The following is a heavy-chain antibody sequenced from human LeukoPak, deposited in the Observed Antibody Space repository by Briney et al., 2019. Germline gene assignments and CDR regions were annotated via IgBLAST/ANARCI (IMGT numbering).Heavy chain of an antibody. CDR1: GFTFNNYN. J-gene: IGHJ6*03. D-gene: IGHD3-22*01. V-gene: IGHV3-21*01. CDR3: ARDPYSGNYGSYYYYYMDV. Sequence: PGGSPRLSCAASGFTFNNYNMNWVRQAPGKALEWVSSITSSGTYIFYADSVKGRFTISRDNAKNSLYLQINSLGPEDTAVYFCARDPYSGNYGSYYYYYMDVWGKGTTVTISS. CDR2: ITSSGTYI.